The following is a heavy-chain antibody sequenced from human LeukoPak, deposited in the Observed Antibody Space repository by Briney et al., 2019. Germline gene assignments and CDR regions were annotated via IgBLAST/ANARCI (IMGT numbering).Heavy chain of an antibody. CDR3: VTYCGGDCYRGFDD. J-gene: IGHJ4*02. Sequence: SETLSLTCAVSGYSISSGYYWGWIRQPPGKGLEWIGTIYHTGSTYYNPSLKSRVTISVDTSKNQFSLKLSSVTAADTAVYYCVTYCGGDCYRGFDDWGEGTLVSVCS. CDR1: GYSISSGYY. D-gene: IGHD2-21*02. CDR2: IYHTGST. V-gene: IGHV4-38-2*01.